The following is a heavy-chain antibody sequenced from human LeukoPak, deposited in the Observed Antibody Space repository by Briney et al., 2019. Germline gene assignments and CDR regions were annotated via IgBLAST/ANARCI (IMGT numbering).Heavy chain of an antibody. D-gene: IGHD5-12*01. V-gene: IGHV3-21*04. J-gene: IGHJ4*02. CDR3: ARMAPPGGYSSFDDY. CDR1: GFTFSSYS. Sequence: PGGSLRLSCAASGFTFSSYSMNWVRQAPGKGLEWVSSISSSSSYIYYADSVKGRFTISRDNAKNSLYLQMNSLRAEDTAVYYCARMAPPGGYSSFDDYWGQGTLVTVSS. CDR2: ISSSSSYI.